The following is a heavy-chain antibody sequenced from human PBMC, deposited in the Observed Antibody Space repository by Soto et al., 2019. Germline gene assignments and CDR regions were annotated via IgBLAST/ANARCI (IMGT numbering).Heavy chain of an antibody. V-gene: IGHV1-18*04. J-gene: IGHJ5*02. CDR1: GYTFTSYG. CDR2: ISAYNGNT. Sequence: QVPLVQSGAEVKKPGASVKVSCKASGYTFTSYGISWERQAPGQGLEWMGWISAYNGNTNYAQKLQGRVTMTTDTSTSTAYMELRSLRSDDTAVYYCARDTLGRYIVGVTRDWFDPWGQGTLVTVSS. CDR3: ARDTLGRYIVGVTRDWFDP. D-gene: IGHD1-26*01.